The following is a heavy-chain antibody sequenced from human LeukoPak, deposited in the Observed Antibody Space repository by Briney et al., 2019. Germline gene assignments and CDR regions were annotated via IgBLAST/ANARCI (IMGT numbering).Heavy chain of an antibody. CDR3: ARGGWGTAIDY. CDR2: IIGDGSST. V-gene: IGHV3-74*01. CDR1: GFTFSSYW. D-gene: IGHD1-7*01. J-gene: IGHJ4*02. Sequence: GGSLRLSCAASGFTFSSYWMHWVRQAPGKGLVWVSYIIGDGSSTTYADSVKGRFTISRDNAKNTLDLQVNSLRAEDTAVYYCARGGWGTAIDYWAQGTLVTVSS.